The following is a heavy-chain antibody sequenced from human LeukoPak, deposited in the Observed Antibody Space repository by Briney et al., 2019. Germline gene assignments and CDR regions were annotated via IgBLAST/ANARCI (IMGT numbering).Heavy chain of an antibody. CDR2: IYYSGST. J-gene: IGHJ4*02. CDR1: GGSISSSSYY. V-gene: IGHV4-39*07. Sequence: SETLSLTCSVSGGSISSSSYYWGWIRQPPGKGLEWIGSIYYSGSTYYNPSLKSRVTISVDTSKNQFSLKLSSVTAADTAVYYCARDSITIAAGTGGGFDTWEVLERYFDYWGQGTLVTVSS. D-gene: IGHD6-13*01. CDR3: ARDSITIAAGTGGGFDTWEVLERYFDY.